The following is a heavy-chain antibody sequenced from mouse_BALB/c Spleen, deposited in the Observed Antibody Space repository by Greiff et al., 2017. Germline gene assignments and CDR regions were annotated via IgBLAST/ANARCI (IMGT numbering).Heavy chain of an antibody. D-gene: IGHD2-10*02. Sequence: QVQLKESGPGLVQPSQSLSITCTVSGFSLTSYGVHWVRQSPGKGLEWLGVIWSGGSTDYNAAFISRLSISKDNSKSQVFFKMNSLQANDTAIYYCARNPLSYGNYVAWFAYWGQGTLVTVSA. CDR1: GFSLTSYG. J-gene: IGHJ3*01. CDR2: IWSGGST. V-gene: IGHV2-2*02. CDR3: ARNPLSYGNYVAWFAY.